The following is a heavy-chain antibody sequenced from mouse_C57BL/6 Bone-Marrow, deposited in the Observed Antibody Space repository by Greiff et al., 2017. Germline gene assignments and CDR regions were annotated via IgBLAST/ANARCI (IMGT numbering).Heavy chain of an antibody. CDR2: IRSKSNNYAT. CDR3: VRQGSKNYFDY. J-gene: IGHJ2*01. V-gene: IGHV10-1*01. Sequence: EVKLMESGGGLVQPKGSLKLSCAASGFSFNTYAMNWVRQAPGKGLEWVARIRSKSNNYATYYADSVKDRFTISRDDSESMLYLQMNNLKTEDTAMYYCVRQGSKNYFDYWGQGTTLTVSS. CDR1: GFSFNTYA.